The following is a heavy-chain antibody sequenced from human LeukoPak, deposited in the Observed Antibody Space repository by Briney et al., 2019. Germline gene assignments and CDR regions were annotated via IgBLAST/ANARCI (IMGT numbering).Heavy chain of an antibody. CDR2: IYAGGSA. CDR1: GFTVRSTY. J-gene: IGHJ4*02. V-gene: IGHV3-66*01. Sequence: GGSLRLSCAASGFTVRSTYMSWVRQAPGKVLEWVSIIYAGGSAYYADSVKGRFTISRDNSKNTLYLQMNSLRVEDTAVYYCATGRWLRLFDYWGQGTLVTVSS. CDR3: ATGRWLRLFDY. D-gene: IGHD5-24*01.